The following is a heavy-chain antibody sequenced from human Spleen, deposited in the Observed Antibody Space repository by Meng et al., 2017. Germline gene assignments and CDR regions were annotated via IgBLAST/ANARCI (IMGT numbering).Heavy chain of an antibody. CDR1: GGSFSDYY. Sequence: GPLRLSCVVSGGSFSDYYWSWTRQPPGKGLEWIGEINHSGSTNYNPSLKSRVTISVDTSKNQFFLKLSSVTAADTAVYYCARLPLAAAGNGNYWGQGTRVTVSS. J-gene: IGHJ4*02. CDR2: INHSGST. CDR3: ARLPLAAAGNGNY. V-gene: IGHV4-34*01. D-gene: IGHD6-13*01.